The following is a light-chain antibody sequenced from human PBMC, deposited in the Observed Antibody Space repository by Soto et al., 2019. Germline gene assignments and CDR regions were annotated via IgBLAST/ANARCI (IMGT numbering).Light chain of an antibody. Sequence: DIQMTQSPSTLSASVGDRVTITCRASQSISSWLAWYQQKPGKAPKLLIYKASSLESGVPSRFSGSGSGTEFTLTISSLQPDDFATYYCQQYSAWPLTFGGGTKVEIK. CDR1: QSISSW. CDR3: QQYSAWPLT. V-gene: IGKV1-5*03. CDR2: KAS. J-gene: IGKJ4*01.